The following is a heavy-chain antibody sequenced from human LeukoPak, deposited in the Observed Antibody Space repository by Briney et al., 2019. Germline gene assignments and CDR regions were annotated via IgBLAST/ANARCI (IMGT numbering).Heavy chain of an antibody. D-gene: IGHD3-10*01. Sequence: SETLSLTCSVSGDSVSNGNYYWSWLRQPPGKALEWIGYIYYTGSAYYNPSLEGRVVLSVDTSRNQFSVKLNSVTAADTAVYYCARGPGDYGPWGQGTLVTVSS. J-gene: IGHJ5*02. CDR3: ARGPGDYGP. CDR1: GDSVSNGNYY. V-gene: IGHV4-61*01. CDR2: IYYTGSA.